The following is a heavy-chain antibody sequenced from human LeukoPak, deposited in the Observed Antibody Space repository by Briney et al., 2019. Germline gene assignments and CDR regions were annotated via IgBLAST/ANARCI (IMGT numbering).Heavy chain of an antibody. V-gene: IGHV6-1*01. D-gene: IGHD5-12*01. CDR3: ARDQAVATIRAFDI. Sequence: SQTLSLTCAISGDSVSSNSADWNWIRQSPSRGLEWLRRTYYRSKWYNDYAVSVKSRITINPDTSKNQFSLQLNSVTPEDTAVYYCARDQAVATIRAFDIWGQGTMVTVSS. CDR2: TYYRSKWYN. J-gene: IGHJ3*02. CDR1: GDSVSSNSAD.